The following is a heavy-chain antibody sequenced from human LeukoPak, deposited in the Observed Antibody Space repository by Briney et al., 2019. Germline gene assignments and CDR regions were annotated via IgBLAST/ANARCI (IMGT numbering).Heavy chain of an antibody. Sequence: PSETLSLTCTVSGGSISSYYWRWIRQPPGKGLEWIGYIYYSGSTNYNPSLKSRVTISVDTSKNQFSLKLSSVTAADTAVYYCARGVYFDPWGQGTLVTVSS. CDR1: GGSISSYY. CDR2: IYYSGST. J-gene: IGHJ5*02. V-gene: IGHV4-59*01. CDR3: ARGVYFDP. D-gene: IGHD6-13*01.